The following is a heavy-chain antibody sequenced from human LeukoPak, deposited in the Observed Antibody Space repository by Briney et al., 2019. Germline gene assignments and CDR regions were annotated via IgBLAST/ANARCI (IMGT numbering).Heavy chain of an antibody. J-gene: IGHJ6*03. CDR3: ARGDYDFWSGYFGLGYYYMDV. CDR2: IWYDGSNK. Sequence: GGSLRLSCAASGFTFSSYGMHWVRQAPGKGLEWVAVIWYDGSNKYYADSVKGRSTISRDNSKNTLYLQMNSLRAEDTAVYYCARGDYDFWSGYFGLGYYYMDVWGKGTTVTVSS. V-gene: IGHV3-33*01. CDR1: GFTFSSYG. D-gene: IGHD3-3*01.